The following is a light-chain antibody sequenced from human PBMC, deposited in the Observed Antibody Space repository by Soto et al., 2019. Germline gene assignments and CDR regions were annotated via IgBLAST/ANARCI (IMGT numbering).Light chain of an antibody. V-gene: IGLV2-14*01. CDR2: DVS. Sequence: QSVLTQPASVSGSPGQSITISCTGTSSDVGDYNYVSWYQQHPGKAPKLMLYDVSNRPSGISNRFSGSKSGNTASLTISGLQAEDEADYYCRSYTSSSTLFGTGTKVTVI. CDR1: SSDVGDYNY. J-gene: IGLJ1*01. CDR3: RSYTSSSTL.